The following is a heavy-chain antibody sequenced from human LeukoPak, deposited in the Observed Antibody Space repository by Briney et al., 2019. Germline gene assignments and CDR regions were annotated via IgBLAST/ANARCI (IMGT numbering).Heavy chain of an antibody. J-gene: IGHJ4*02. CDR1: GGSISSGSYY. Sequence: SQTLSLTCTVSGGSISSGSYYWSWIRQPAGKGLEWIGRIYTSGSTNYNPSLKSRVTISVDTSKNQFSLKLSSVTAADTAVYYCARLSVGDVDYWGQGTLVTVSS. CDR2: IYTSGST. V-gene: IGHV4-61*02. CDR3: ARLSVGDVDY. D-gene: IGHD1-26*01.